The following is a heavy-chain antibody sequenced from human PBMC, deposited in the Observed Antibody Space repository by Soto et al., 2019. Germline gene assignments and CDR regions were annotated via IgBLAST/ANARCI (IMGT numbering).Heavy chain of an antibody. D-gene: IGHD3-3*01. CDR3: ARDTPRHDFWSGYSDS. V-gene: IGHV3-23*01. Sequence: LRLSCEASGFSLTSHAMSWVRQAPGMGLEWVSAISRSGDSTYYGASVKGRFIVSRDNSKNIVYLQMKKLRVEDTAVYYCARDTPRHDFWSGYSDSWGQGTLVTVSS. CDR1: GFSLTSHA. CDR2: ISRSGDST. J-gene: IGHJ4*02.